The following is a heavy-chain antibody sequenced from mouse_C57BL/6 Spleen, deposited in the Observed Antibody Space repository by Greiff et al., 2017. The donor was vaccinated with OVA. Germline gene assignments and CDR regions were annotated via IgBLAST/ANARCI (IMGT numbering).Heavy chain of an antibody. D-gene: IGHD4-1*01. Sequence: VQLQQSGAELVKPGASVKLSCKASGYTFTSYWMHWVKQRPGQGLEWIGMIHPNSGSTNYNEKFKSKATLTVDKSSSTAYMQLSSLTSEDSAVYYCARPGAGDYFDYWGQGTTLTVSS. V-gene: IGHV1-64*01. J-gene: IGHJ2*01. CDR1: GYTFTSYW. CDR3: ARPGAGDYFDY. CDR2: IHPNSGST.